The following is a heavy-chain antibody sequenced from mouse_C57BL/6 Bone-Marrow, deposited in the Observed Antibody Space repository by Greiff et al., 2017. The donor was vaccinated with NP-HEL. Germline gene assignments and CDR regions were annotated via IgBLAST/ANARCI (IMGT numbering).Heavy chain of an antibody. J-gene: IGHJ3*01. CDR1: GFSLTSYG. CDR2: IRRGGST. CDR3: ARSYYGDEPEFAY. Sequence: VQLQQSGPGLVQPSQSLSLTCTVSGFSLTSYGVHWVRQSPGKGLEWLGVIRRGGSTDYNAAFISRLSISKDNSKSQDFFKMNSLQADDTAIYYGARSYYGDEPEFAYGGQGTLVTVSA. D-gene: IGHD2-9*01. V-gene: IGHV2-2*01.